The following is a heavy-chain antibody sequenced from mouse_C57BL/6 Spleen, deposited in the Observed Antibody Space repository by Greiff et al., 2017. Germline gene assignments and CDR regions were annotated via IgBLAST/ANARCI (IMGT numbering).Heavy chain of an antibody. CDR3: ARGVKGDGYPAWFAY. Sequence: QVQLQQSGPGLVAPSQSLSITCNVSGFSLTSYAISWVRQPPGKGLAWLGVIWTGGGTNFTSALKSRLSISKDNSKSQVFLKMNRLQTDDTARYYCARGVKGDGYPAWFAYWGQGTLVTGSA. V-gene: IGHV2-9-1*01. D-gene: IGHD2-3*01. J-gene: IGHJ3*01. CDR2: IWTGGGT. CDR1: GFSLTSYA.